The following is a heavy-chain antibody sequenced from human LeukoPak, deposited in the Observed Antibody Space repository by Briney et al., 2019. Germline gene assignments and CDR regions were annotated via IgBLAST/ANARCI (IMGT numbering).Heavy chain of an antibody. J-gene: IGHJ4*02. V-gene: IGHV3-7*01. CDR3: ARIFYDGSGYYYDY. Sequence: GGSLRLSCAASGFIFSNYWMSWVRQAPGKELEWVANIQQNGGDKYYVDSVKGRFTISRDNARNSLYLQMNSLRAEDTAVYYCARIFYDGSGYYYDYWGQGTLVTVSS. CDR2: IQQNGGDK. D-gene: IGHD3-22*01. CDR1: GFIFSNYW.